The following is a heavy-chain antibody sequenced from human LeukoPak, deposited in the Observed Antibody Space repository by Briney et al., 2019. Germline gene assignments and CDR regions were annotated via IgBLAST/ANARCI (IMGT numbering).Heavy chain of an antibody. CDR3: ARVRGQSDAFDI. J-gene: IGHJ3*02. CDR2: IYSGGST. V-gene: IGHV3-66*01. Sequence: GGSLRLSCAASGFTVSSNYMSWVRQAPGKGLEWVSIIYSGGSTYYADSVKGRFTISRDNSKNTLHLQMNSLRAEDTAVYYCARVRGQSDAFDIWGQGTVVTVSS. CDR1: GFTVSSNY.